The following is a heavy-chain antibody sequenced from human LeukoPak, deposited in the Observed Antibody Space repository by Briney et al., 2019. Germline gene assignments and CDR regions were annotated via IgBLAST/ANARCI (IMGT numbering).Heavy chain of an antibody. CDR2: INHSGST. CDR1: GGSISSYY. CDR3: ARGNAHLGTHYYYYYGMDV. J-gene: IGHJ6*02. D-gene: IGHD7-27*01. Sequence: SETLSLTCTVSGGSISSYYWSWIRQPPGKGLEWIGEINHSGSTNYNPSLKSRVTISVDTSKNQFSLKLSSVTAADTAVYYCARGNAHLGTHYYYYYGMDVWGQGTTVTVSS. V-gene: IGHV4-34*01.